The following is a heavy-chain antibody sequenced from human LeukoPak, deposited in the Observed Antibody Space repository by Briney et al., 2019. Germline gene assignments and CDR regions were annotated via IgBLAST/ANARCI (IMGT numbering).Heavy chain of an antibody. D-gene: IGHD6-19*01. CDR3: AREPDSSGGYLEYYYYYGMDV. Sequence: GGSRTLSCAPSRFTFSSYSTKWVRQAPGKALEWVSSISSSSSYIYYADSVKGRFTISRDNAKNSLYLQMTSLRAEDTAVYYCAREPDSSGGYLEYYYYYGMDVWGQGTTVTVSS. V-gene: IGHV3-21*01. CDR1: RFTFSSYS. J-gene: IGHJ6*02. CDR2: ISSSSSYI.